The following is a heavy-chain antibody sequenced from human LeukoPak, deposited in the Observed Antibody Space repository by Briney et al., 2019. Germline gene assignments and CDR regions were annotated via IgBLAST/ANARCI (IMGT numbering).Heavy chain of an antibody. CDR3: ARASREGSGFYQFYYMDV. D-gene: IGHD1-26*01. CDR2: INHSGST. V-gene: IGHV4-34*01. J-gene: IGHJ6*03. Sequence: PSETLSLTCTVYGGTFSGYNWSWIRQPPGKGLEWIGEINHSGSTNYNPSLKSRVTISVDTSKNQFSLKLSSVTAADTAVYYCARASREGSGFYQFYYMDVWGKGTTVTVSS. CDR1: GGTFSGYN.